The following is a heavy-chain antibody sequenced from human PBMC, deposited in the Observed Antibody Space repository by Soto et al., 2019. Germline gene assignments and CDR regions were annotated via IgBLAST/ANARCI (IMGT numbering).Heavy chain of an antibody. J-gene: IGHJ4*02. CDR2: IIPILGIA. CDR1: GGTFSSYT. Sequence: QVQLVQSGAEVKKPGSSVKVSCKASGGTFSSYTISWVRQAPGQGLEWMGRIIPILGIANYAQKFQGRVTXTXDXXTSPAYMELSSLRSEDTAVYYCAREGLGELSPIDYWGQGTLVTVSS. CDR3: AREGLGELSPIDY. D-gene: IGHD3-10*01. V-gene: IGHV1-69*08.